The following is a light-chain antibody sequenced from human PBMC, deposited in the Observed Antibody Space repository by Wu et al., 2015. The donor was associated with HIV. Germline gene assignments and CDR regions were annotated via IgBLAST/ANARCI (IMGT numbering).Light chain of an antibody. J-gene: IGKJ5*01. CDR3: QQYGGSPIT. CDR2: GAS. Sequence: EIVLTQSPGTLSLSPGERATLSCRASQSVSSNSLTWYQQRPGQAPRLLVFGASSRATGIPDRFSGSGSGTDFTLTISRLEPEDFAVYYCQQYGGSPITFGQGHGWRLN. CDR1: QSVSSNS. V-gene: IGKV3-20*01.